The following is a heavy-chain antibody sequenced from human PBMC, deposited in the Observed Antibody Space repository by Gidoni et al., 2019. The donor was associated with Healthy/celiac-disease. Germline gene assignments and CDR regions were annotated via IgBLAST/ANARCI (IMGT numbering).Heavy chain of an antibody. CDR2: ISGSGGST. J-gene: IGHJ4*02. CDR3: AKEGIAVAGPSGHFDY. D-gene: IGHD6-19*01. V-gene: IGHV3-23*01. Sequence: EVQLLESGGGLVQPGGSLRLSCAASGFTVSSYAMSWVRQAPGKGLEWVSAISGSGGSTYYADSVKGRFTISRDNSKNTLYLQMNSLRAEDTAVYYCAKEGIAVAGPSGHFDYWGQGTLVTVSS. CDR1: GFTVSSYA.